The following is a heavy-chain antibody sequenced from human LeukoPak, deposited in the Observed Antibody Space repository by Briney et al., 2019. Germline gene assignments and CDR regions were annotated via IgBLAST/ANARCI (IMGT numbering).Heavy chain of an antibody. CDR1: GGSFSSYT. CDR3: ARAPGTYYHHSSDYSEGGGVDY. J-gene: IGHJ4*02. V-gene: IGHV1-69*13. D-gene: IGHD3-22*01. Sequence: SVKLSCKASGGSFSSYTISWVRQAPGQGHELMGGIIPIFATAKYAQKFQGRVAITADESTSTAYMELSSLRSEDTAVYYCARAPGTYYHHSSDYSEGGGVDYWGQGTLVTVSS. CDR2: IIPIFATA.